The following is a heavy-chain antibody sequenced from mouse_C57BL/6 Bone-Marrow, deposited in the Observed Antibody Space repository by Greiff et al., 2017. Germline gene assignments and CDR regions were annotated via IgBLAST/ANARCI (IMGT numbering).Heavy chain of an antibody. D-gene: IGHD2-5*01. V-gene: IGHV5-12*01. CDR1: GFTFSDYY. Sequence: EVKLVESGGGLVQPGGSLKLSCAASGFTFSDYYMYWVRQTPEKRLEWVAYISNGGGSTYYPDTVKGRFTFSRDNAKNTLYLQMSRLKSEDTAMYYCASSYYSNWAMDYWGQGTSVTVSS. CDR2: ISNGGGST. CDR3: ASSYYSNWAMDY. J-gene: IGHJ4*01.